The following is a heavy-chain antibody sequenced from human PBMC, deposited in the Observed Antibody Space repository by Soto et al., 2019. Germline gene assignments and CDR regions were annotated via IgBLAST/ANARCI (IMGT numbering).Heavy chain of an antibody. CDR3: ARSKLVVVAATPYNWFDP. V-gene: IGHV1-69*01. D-gene: IGHD2-15*01. Sequence: QVQLVQSGAEVKKPGSSVKVSCKASGGTFSSYAISWVRQAPGQGLEWMGGIIPIFGTANYAQKFQGRVTLTADESTSTAYMELSSLRSEDTAVYYCARSKLVVVAATPYNWFDPWGQGTLVTVSS. J-gene: IGHJ5*02. CDR2: IIPIFGTA. CDR1: GGTFSSYA.